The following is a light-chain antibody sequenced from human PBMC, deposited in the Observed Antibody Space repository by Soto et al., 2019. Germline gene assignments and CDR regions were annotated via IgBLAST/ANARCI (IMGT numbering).Light chain of an antibody. CDR2: GAS. Sequence: EIVMTQSPATLPVSPGERATLSCRASQSVSSNLAWYQQKPGQAPRLLIYGASTRATGIPARFSGSGSGTEFTLTISSLKSEDFAVYYCQLYNNWPPWTFGQGTKVEIK. CDR3: QLYNNWPPWT. CDR1: QSVSSN. V-gene: IGKV3-15*01. J-gene: IGKJ1*01.